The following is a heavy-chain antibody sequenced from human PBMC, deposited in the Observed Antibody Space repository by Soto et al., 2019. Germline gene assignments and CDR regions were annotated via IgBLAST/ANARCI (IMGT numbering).Heavy chain of an antibody. CDR2: IIPIFGTA. J-gene: IGHJ4*02. D-gene: IGHD3-10*01. V-gene: IGHV1-69*01. CDR3: XXXXXXXXXXXXXGTFFDY. CDR1: GGTFSSYA. Sequence: QVQLVQSGAEVKKPGSSVKVSCKASGGTFSSYAISWVRQAPGQGLEWMGGIIPIFGTANYAQKFQGRVTITXXEXXXTAXXELXXXXSEDTAVXXCXXXXXXXXXXXXXGTFFDYWGQGTLVTVSS.